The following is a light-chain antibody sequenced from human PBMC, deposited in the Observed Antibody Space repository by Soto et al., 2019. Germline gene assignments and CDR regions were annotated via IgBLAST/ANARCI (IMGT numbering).Light chain of an antibody. CDR1: SSNIGSNY. V-gene: IGLV1-47*01. J-gene: IGLJ2*01. Sequence: QPVLTQPPSASGTPGQRVTISCSGSSSNIGSNYVYWYQQLPGTAPKLLIYRNNQRPSGVPDRFSGSKSGTSASLAISGLQSEDEADYYCAAWDDSLNGVVFGGGTKLTVL. CDR3: AAWDDSLNGVV. CDR2: RNN.